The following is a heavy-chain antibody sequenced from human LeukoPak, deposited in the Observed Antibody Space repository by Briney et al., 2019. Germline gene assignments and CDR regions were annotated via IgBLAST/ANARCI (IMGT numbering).Heavy chain of an antibody. CDR2: IFYIGST. CDR3: ARHPSVAGTKGGFDH. J-gene: IGHJ4*02. V-gene: IGHV4-59*08. CDR1: GGSISSYY. Sequence: PSQTLSLTCTVSGGSISSYYWSWIRQSPGKGLEWIGYIFYIGSTNYNPSLKSRVTISVDTSKNQFSLKLSSVTAADTAVYYRARHPSVAGTKGGFDHWGQGTLVTVSS. D-gene: IGHD6-19*01.